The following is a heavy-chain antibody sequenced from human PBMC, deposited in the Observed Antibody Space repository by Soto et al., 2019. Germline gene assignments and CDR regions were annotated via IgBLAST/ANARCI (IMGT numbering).Heavy chain of an antibody. V-gene: IGHV1-18*01. Sequence: ASVKVSCKASGYTVINYGINWVRQAPGQGLEWMGWITPYNGNTNYAQKLQGRVTMTTDTSTSTAYMELRSLRSDDTAVYYCARGWVGSGYDPWGQGTLVTVSS. J-gene: IGHJ5*02. CDR1: GYTVINYG. D-gene: IGHD5-12*01. CDR2: ITPYNGNT. CDR3: ARGWVGSGYDP.